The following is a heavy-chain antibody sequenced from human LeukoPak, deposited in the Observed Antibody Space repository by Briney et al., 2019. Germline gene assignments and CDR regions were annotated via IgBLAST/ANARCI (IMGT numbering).Heavy chain of an antibody. CDR2: ISYDGSNK. V-gene: IGHV3-30*18. D-gene: IGHD3-9*01. CDR1: GFTFSSYG. CDR3: AKGRYYDILTNVPVGPLKELQGYYYYYGMDV. J-gene: IGHJ6*02. Sequence: GRSLRLSCAASGFTFSSYGMHWVRQAPGKGLEWVAVISYDGSNKYYADSVKGRFTISRDNSKNTLYLQMNSLRAEDTAVYYCAKGRYYDILTNVPVGPLKELQGYYYYYGMDVWGQGTTVTVSS.